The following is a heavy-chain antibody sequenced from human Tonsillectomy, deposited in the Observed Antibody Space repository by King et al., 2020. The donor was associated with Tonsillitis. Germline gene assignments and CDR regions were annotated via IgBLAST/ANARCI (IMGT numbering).Heavy chain of an antibody. CDR3: ARSSCSSTSCYTGDAFDI. Sequence: QLVQSGAEVKKPGASVKVSCKASGYTFTGYYMHWVRQAPGQGLEWMGWINPNSGGTNYAQKFQGRVTMTRDTSISTAYMERSRLRSDDTAVYYCARSSCSSTSCYTGDAFDIWGQGTMVTVSS. V-gene: IGHV1-2*02. CDR2: INPNSGGT. J-gene: IGHJ3*02. CDR1: GYTFTGYY. D-gene: IGHD2-2*02.